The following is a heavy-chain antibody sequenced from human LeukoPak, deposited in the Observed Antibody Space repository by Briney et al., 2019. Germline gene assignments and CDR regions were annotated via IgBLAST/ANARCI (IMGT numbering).Heavy chain of an antibody. CDR2: IKQDGSEK. CDR1: GFIFSRYS. CDR3: ARFGYAYACDY. V-gene: IGHV3-7*04. J-gene: IGHJ4*02. Sequence: GGSLRFSCAAAGFIFSRYSMSWVRKAPGKGLGWVANIKQDGSEKYYVDSVKGRFNISRDDAKNSLYLQVDSLRADDTAVYYCARFGYAYACDYWGQGTLVTVSS. D-gene: IGHD5-18*01.